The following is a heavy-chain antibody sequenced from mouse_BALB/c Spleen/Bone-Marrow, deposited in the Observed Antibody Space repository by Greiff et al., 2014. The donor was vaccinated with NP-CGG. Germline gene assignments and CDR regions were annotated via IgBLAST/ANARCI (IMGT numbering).Heavy chain of an antibody. V-gene: IGHV7-3*02. CDR3: ARDIEGNHSYWYLDV. CDR1: GFTLTDYY. CDR2: IRNKAKGYTT. J-gene: IGHJ1*01. Sequence: DVKLVESGGGLVQPGGSLRLSCATSGFTLTDYYMSWVRQPPGKALEWLGFIRNKAKGYTTEYSASVKGRFTISRDNSQSILYLQMTTLRPEDSATYYCARDIEGNHSYWYLDVWGAGTTVTVSS. D-gene: IGHD2-1*01.